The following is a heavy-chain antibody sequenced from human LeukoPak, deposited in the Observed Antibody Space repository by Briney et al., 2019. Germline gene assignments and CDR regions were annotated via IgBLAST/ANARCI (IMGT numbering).Heavy chain of an antibody. CDR1: GFTFSSYE. CDR2: TSSSGSSI. D-gene: IGHD2-15*01. V-gene: IGHV3-48*03. CDR3: AGSRGSYYYYYYGMDV. J-gene: IGHJ6*02. Sequence: PGGSLRLSCAASGFTFSSYEMNWVRQAPGKGLEWVSYTSSSGSSIYYADSVKGRFTISRDNAKNSLYLQMNSLRAEDTAVYYCAGSRGSYYYYYYGMDVWGQGTTVTVSS.